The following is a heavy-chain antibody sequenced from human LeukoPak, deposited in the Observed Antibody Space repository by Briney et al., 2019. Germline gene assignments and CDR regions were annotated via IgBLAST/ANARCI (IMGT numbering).Heavy chain of an antibody. J-gene: IGHJ4*02. CDR3: AKGALEWLLGIDY. Sequence: PGGSLRLSCAASGFTFRDYYMTWIRQAPGKGLEWVAVISYDGSNKYYADSVKGRFTISRDNSKNTLYLQMNSLRAEDTAVYYCAKGALEWLLGIDYWGQGTLVTVSS. CDR2: ISYDGSNK. CDR1: GFTFRDYY. D-gene: IGHD3-3*01. V-gene: IGHV3-30*18.